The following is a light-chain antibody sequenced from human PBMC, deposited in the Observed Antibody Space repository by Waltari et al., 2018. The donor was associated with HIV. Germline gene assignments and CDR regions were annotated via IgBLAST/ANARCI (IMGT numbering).Light chain of an antibody. CDR1: TSDVGGFDY. CDR3: TSYTSSSTLGV. Sequence: QSALTQPASVSGSPGQSVTISCTGTTSDVGGFDYVCWYQPHPGKAPKLIIYEVTNRPSGVSTRFSGSKSGNTASLTISGLQAEDEADYFCTSYTSSSTLGVFGGGTRLTVL. CDR2: EVT. J-gene: IGLJ2*01. V-gene: IGLV2-14*01.